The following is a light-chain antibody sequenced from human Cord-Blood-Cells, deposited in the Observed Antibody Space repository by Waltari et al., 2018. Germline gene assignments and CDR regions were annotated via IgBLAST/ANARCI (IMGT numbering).Light chain of an antibody. CDR2: QDS. CDR1: KLGDKY. V-gene: IGLV3-1*01. CDR3: QAWDSSTENWV. Sequence: SYELTQPPSVSVSPGQTASITCSGDKLGDKYACWYQQKPGQSPVLVIYQDSKRPSGTPGRFSGSNSGNTAPLTISGTQAMDEADYYCQAWDSSTENWVFGGGTKLTVL. J-gene: IGLJ3*02.